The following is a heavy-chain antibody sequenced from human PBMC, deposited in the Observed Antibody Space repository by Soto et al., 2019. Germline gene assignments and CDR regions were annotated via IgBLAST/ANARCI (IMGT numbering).Heavy chain of an antibody. V-gene: IGHV2-5*02. J-gene: IGHJ4*02. CDR1: EFSLSSTRMA. D-gene: IGHD6-19*01. CDR2: IYWDDDK. CDR3: AHIVVAGLGYYFDY. Sequence: QITLKESGPTLVKPTQTRTLTCTFSEFSLSSTRMAVGWIRQPPGKALEWLALIYWDDDKRYSPFLKSRLTITKDTSKNQVVLTMSNMDPVDTARYYCAHIVVAGLGYYFDYWGRGTLVTVSS.